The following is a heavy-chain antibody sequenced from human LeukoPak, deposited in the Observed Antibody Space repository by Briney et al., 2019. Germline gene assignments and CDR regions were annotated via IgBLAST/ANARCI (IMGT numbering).Heavy chain of an antibody. CDR2: ISRSGESP. Sequence: PGGSLRLSCAASGFTFSTYAMGWVRQAPGKGLEWVSAISRSGESPYFADSVKGRFTISRDNSKNTLYLQTNSLRAEDTAVYYCAKDRPYWYFDLWGRGTLVTVSS. D-gene: IGHD3-16*01. CDR1: GFTFSTYA. V-gene: IGHV3-23*01. J-gene: IGHJ2*01. CDR3: AKDRPYWYFDL.